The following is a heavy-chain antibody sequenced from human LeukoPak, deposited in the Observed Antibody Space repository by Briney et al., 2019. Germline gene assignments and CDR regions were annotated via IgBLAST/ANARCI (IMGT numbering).Heavy chain of an antibody. CDR1: GGTFSSYA. V-gene: IGHV1-24*01. J-gene: IGHJ6*02. CDR3: ATRPHKHYYYGMDV. CDR2: FDPEDGET. Sequence: GSSVKVSCKASGGTFSSYAISWVRQAPGKGLEWMGGFDPEDGETIYAQKFQGRVTMTEDTSTDTAYMELSSLRSEDTAVYYCATRPHKHYYYGMDVWGQGTTVTVSS. D-gene: IGHD6-6*01.